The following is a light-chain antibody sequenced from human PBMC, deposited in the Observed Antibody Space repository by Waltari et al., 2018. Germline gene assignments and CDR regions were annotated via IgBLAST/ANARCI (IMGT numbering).Light chain of an antibody. Sequence: DIQMTQSPSSLSASVGDRVTITCQASQDISNYLNWYQQKPGKAPKLLVYDASNLQTGVPSRFSGSGSGTEFTVTVSSLQPEDIATYYCQQYDNLPIPFGQGTRLEIK. CDR1: QDISNY. CDR3: QQYDNLPIP. CDR2: DAS. J-gene: IGKJ5*01. V-gene: IGKV1-33*01.